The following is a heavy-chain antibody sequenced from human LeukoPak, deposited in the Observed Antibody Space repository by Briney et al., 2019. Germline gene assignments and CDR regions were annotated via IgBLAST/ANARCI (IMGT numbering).Heavy chain of an antibody. D-gene: IGHD1-26*01. V-gene: IGHV4-34*01. CDR3: ARGGGSYYTRYNWFDP. CDR1: GGSFSGYY. J-gene: IGHJ5*02. Sequence: SETLSLTCAVYGGSFSGYYWSWIRQPPGKGLEWIGEMNHSGSTNYNPSLKSRVTISVDTSKNQFSLKLSSVTAADTAVYYCARGGGSYYTRYNWFDPWGQGTLVTVSS. CDR2: MNHSGST.